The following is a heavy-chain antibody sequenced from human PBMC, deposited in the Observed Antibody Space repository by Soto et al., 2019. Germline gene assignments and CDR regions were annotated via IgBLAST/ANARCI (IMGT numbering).Heavy chain of an antibody. Sequence: SETLSLTCAVSGGSISSSNWWRWARQPPGKGLEWIGEIYHSGSTNYNPSLKSRVTISVDKSKNQFSLKLSSVTAADPAVYSCERVSIAVAANWFDPWGQGTLVTVSS. V-gene: IGHV4-4*02. J-gene: IGHJ5*02. CDR1: GGSISSSNW. CDR3: ERVSIAVAANWFDP. D-gene: IGHD6-19*01. CDR2: IYHSGST.